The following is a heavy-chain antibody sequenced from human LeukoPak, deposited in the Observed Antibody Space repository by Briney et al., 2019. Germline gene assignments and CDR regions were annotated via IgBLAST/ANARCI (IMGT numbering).Heavy chain of an antibody. Sequence: PGGSLRLSCAASGFTFSSYAMNWVRQAPGKGLEWVSGTSGSGGSAYYADSAKGRFTISRDNSKNSLYLQMNSLRTEDTALYYCAKGSYCSSTSCYTSEYFHHWGQGTLVTVSS. CDR3: AKGSYCSSTSCYTSEYFHH. CDR2: TSGSGGSA. V-gene: IGHV3-23*01. CDR1: GFTFSSYA. D-gene: IGHD2-2*02. J-gene: IGHJ1*01.